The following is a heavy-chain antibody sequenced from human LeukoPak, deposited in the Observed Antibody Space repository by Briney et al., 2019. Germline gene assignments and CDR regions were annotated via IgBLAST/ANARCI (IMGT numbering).Heavy chain of an antibody. CDR2: TYYRSRWFN. CDR1: GDSVSSNSAA. D-gene: IGHD1-26*01. V-gene: IGHV6-1*01. Sequence: SQTLSLTCAISGDSVSSNSAAWNWIRQSPSRGLEWLGRTYYRSRWFNDYAMSVKGRIIINADTSKNQFSLQMNSVTPDDTAVYYCARATVGANDYWGQGVLVTVSS. J-gene: IGHJ4*02. CDR3: ARATVGANDY.